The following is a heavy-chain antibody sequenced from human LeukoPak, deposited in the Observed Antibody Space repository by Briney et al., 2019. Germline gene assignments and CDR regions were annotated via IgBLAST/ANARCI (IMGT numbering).Heavy chain of an antibody. Sequence: ASVKVSCKTSGYTFTGYYIHWVRQAPGQGLEWMGWINPNSGGTNYAQKFQGRVTMTRDMSTSTVYMELSSLRSEDTAVYYCARDSATVTWPWGQGTLVTVSS. CDR2: INPNSGGT. D-gene: IGHD4-17*01. CDR1: GYTFTGYY. V-gene: IGHV1-2*02. J-gene: IGHJ5*02. CDR3: ARDSATVTWP.